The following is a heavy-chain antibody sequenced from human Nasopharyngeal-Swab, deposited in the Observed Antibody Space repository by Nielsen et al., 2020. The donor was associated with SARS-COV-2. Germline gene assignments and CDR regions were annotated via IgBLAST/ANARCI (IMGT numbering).Heavy chain of an antibody. V-gene: IGHV3-23*01. CDR3: ARSSAWRYYSDY. D-gene: IGHD6-19*01. CDR1: GFTVSSKY. Sequence: GESLKISCAASGFTVSSKYMSWVRQAPGKGLKWVSAISGTGGSTDYADSVKGRFTISRDSSKNTLYLQMNSLRAEDTAVYYCARSSAWRYYSDYWGQGTLVTVSS. CDR2: ISGTGGST. J-gene: IGHJ4*02.